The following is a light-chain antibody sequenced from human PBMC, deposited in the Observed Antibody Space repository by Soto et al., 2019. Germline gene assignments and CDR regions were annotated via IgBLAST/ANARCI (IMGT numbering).Light chain of an antibody. CDR3: QQTYNAPRT. Sequence: DIQMTQSPSSLSASVGDRVTITCRASESISSFLNWYQQKPGKAPNLLIFAASSLLSGVPARFSGSGSGTDFPLTISSLKPEDFATYYCQQTYNAPRTFGQGTKVELK. CDR2: AAS. V-gene: IGKV1-39*01. CDR1: ESISSF. J-gene: IGKJ1*01.